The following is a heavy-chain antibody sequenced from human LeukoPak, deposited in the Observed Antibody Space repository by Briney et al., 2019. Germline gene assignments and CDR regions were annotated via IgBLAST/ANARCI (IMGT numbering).Heavy chain of an antibody. D-gene: IGHD4-17*01. Sequence: SETLSLTCSVSGGSISSSPYYWGWIRQPPGKGLEWIGSIYYSGSTYYNPSLKSRVTISVDTSKNQFSLKLSSVTAADTAVYYCAREELDGDPDYWGQGTLVTVSS. J-gene: IGHJ4*02. CDR2: IYYSGST. V-gene: IGHV4-39*07. CDR3: AREELDGDPDY. CDR1: GGSISSSPYY.